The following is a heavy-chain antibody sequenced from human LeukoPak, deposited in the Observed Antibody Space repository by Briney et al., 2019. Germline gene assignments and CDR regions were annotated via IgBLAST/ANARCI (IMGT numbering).Heavy chain of an antibody. D-gene: IGHD3-10*01. CDR3: TTSYVSGNMDH. Sequence: PGGSLRLSCAASGFTFINTWMSWVRQAPGKGLEWVGRIKRKTDGGTIDYAAPVKGRFTISRDDSKDTLYLQMNSLKTEDTAVYFCTTSYVSGNMDHWGQGTLVTVSS. CDR2: IKRKTDGGTI. CDR1: GFTFINTW. V-gene: IGHV3-15*01. J-gene: IGHJ4*02.